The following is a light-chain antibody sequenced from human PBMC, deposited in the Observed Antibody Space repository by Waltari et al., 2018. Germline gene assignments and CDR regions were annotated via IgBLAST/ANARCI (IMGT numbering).Light chain of an antibody. V-gene: IGKV3-11*01. CDR1: QSVSSY. Sequence: EIVLTQSPATLSLSPGERATLSCRASQSVSSYLAWYQQEPGQAPRLLIYGASNRATGIPARFSGSGSGTDFTLTISSLEPEDFAVYYCQQRSNWVTFGPGTKVDIK. J-gene: IGKJ3*01. CDR3: QQRSNWVT. CDR2: GAS.